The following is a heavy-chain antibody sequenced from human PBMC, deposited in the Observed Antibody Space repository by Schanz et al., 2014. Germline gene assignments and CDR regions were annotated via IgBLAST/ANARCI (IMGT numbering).Heavy chain of an antibody. V-gene: IGHV3-21*01. CDR2: ISSSGSYI. D-gene: IGHD6-19*01. CDR3: ASVGVMVAVAGTRADY. CDR1: GFTISSYS. J-gene: IGHJ4*02. Sequence: EVHLVESGGGLVKRGGSLRLSCAASGFTISSYSMNWVRQAPGKGLEWVSSISSSGSYIYYADSVKGRFSISRDNAKNSLLLQMHRLRAEDAALYDYASVGVMVAVAGTRADYWGQGTLVTVSS.